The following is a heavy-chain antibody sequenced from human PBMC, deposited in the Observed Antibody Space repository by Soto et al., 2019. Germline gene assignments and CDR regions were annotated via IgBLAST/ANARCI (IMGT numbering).Heavy chain of an antibody. D-gene: IGHD1-26*01. Sequence: GASVKVSCKASGYTFISYGITWVRQAPGQGLEWMGWISPYNGITNFAQRFQGRVTMTTETYTSTAYMELSSLKASDTAMYYCARHIPYSGSYYYYYYGMDVWGQGTTVTVSS. CDR1: GYTFISYG. CDR3: ARHIPYSGSYYYYYYGMDV. J-gene: IGHJ6*02. CDR2: ISPYNGIT. V-gene: IGHV1-18*01.